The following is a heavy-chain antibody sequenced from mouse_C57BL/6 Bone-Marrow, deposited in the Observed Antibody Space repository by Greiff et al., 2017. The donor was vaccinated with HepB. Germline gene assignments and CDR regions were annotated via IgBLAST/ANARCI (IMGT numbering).Heavy chain of an antibody. V-gene: IGHV1-19*01. CDR1: GYTFTDYY. J-gene: IGHJ2*01. CDR2: INPYNGGT. Sequence: VQLQQSGPVLVKPGASVKMSCKASGYTFTDYYMNWVKQSHGKSLEWIGVINPYNGGTSYNQKFKGKATLTVDKSSSTAYMELNSLTSEDSAVYYCAKRFTMVGFDYWRQATTLTVSS. CDR3: AKRFTMVGFDY. D-gene: IGHD1-1*02.